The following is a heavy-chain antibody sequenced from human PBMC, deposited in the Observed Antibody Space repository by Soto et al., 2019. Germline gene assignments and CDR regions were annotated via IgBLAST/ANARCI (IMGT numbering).Heavy chain of an antibody. Sequence: QVQLQESGPGLVKPSETLSLTCTVSGGSISSYYWSWIRQPPGKGLEWIGYIYYSGSTNYNPSLKSRVTISVDTSKNQFSLKLSSVTAADTAVYSWARGQTIWGYWGQGTLVTVSS. CDR2: IYYSGST. V-gene: IGHV4-59*01. CDR1: GGSISSYY. D-gene: IGHD3-16*01. J-gene: IGHJ4*02. CDR3: ARGQTIWGY.